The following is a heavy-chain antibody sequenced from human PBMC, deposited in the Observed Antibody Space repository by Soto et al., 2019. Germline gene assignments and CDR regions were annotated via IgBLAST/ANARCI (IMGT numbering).Heavy chain of an antibody. V-gene: IGHV4-59*08. CDR3: ARHCSRGSCYSDAFDI. D-gene: IGHD2-15*01. Sequence: QVQLQESGPGLVKPSETLSLTCTVSGGSISSYYWSWIRQPPGKGLDWIEYIYYSGRTNYNPSLKSRVTLSVDTSKNHFSLRLSFVTDADTAVYYCARHCSRGSCYSDAFDIWGQGTMVTVSS. CDR1: GGSISSYY. CDR2: IYYSGRT. J-gene: IGHJ3*02.